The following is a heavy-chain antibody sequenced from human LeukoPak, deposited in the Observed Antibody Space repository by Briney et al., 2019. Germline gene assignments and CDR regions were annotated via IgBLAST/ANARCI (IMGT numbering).Heavy chain of an antibody. CDR2: INPNSGGT. CDR3: ARARLLYCTNGVCYMSPFDY. CDR1: GYTFTGYY. V-gene: IGHV1-2*02. D-gene: IGHD2-8*01. Sequence: GASVKVSCKASGYTFTGYYMHWVRQAPGQGLEWMGWINPNSGGTNYAQKFQGRVTMTRDTSISTACMELGRLRSDDTAVYYCARARLLYCTNGVCYMSPFDYWGQGTLVTVSS. J-gene: IGHJ4*02.